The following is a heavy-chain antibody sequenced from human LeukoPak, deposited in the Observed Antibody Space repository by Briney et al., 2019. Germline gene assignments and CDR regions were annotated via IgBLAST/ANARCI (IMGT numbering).Heavy chain of an antibody. V-gene: IGHV3-21*01. CDR3: ARAYVVVPAALDY. D-gene: IGHD2-2*01. Sequence: GGSLRPSCAASGFTFSSYSMNWVRQAPGKGLEWVSSISSSSSYIYYADSVKGRFTISRDNAKNSLYLQMNSLRAEDTAVYYCARAYVVVPAALDYWGQGTLVTVSS. CDR1: GFTFSSYS. J-gene: IGHJ4*02. CDR2: ISSSSSYI.